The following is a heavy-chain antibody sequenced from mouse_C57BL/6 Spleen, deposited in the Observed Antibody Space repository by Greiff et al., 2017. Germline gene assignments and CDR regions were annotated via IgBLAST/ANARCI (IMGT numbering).Heavy chain of an antibody. J-gene: IGHJ3*01. Sequence: EVKVVESGGGLVQPGGSLKLSCAASGFTFSDYGMAWVRQAPRKGPEWVAFISNLAYSIYYADTVTGRFTISRENAKNTLYLEMSRLRSEDTAMDYGARHNDSSGYVFAYWGQGTLVTVSA. CDR2: ISNLAYSI. CDR3: ARHNDSSGYVFAY. CDR1: GFTFSDYG. D-gene: IGHD3-2*02. V-gene: IGHV5-15*01.